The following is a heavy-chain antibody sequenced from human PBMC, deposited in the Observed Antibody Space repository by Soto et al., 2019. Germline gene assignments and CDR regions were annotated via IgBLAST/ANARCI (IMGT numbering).Heavy chain of an antibody. J-gene: IGHJ4*02. CDR2: INGRGNYI. CDR3: VREDGKVGPNYAFDY. CDR1: GFALSTYT. V-gene: IGHV3-21*01. Sequence: PGGSLRLACASSGFALSTYTMNWVRQAPGKGLEWVSSINGRGNYIYYAESVKGRFTISRDNAKNSLYLQMDRLRAEDTALYYCVREDGKVGPNYAFDYWGLGALVTVSS. D-gene: IGHD1-26*01.